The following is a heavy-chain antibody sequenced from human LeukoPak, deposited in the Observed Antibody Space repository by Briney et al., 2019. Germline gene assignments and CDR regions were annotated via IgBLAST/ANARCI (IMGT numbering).Heavy chain of an antibody. Sequence: SETLSLTCPVSGASISNYFWSWIRQPPGKGLEWLGYIYYSGSTNYNPSLKSRVTISVDTPKNQFSLKLSSVTAADTAVYYCARVQGDGYNFDYWGQGTLVTVSS. CDR1: GASISNYF. CDR3: ARVQGDGYNFDY. CDR2: IYYSGST. J-gene: IGHJ4*02. D-gene: IGHD5-24*01. V-gene: IGHV4-59*01.